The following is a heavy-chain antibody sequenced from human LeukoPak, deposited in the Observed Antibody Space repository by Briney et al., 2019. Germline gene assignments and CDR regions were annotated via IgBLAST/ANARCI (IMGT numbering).Heavy chain of an antibody. J-gene: IGHJ4*02. CDR1: GFTFSSSS. D-gene: IGHD3-10*01. Sequence: GGSLRLSCAASGFTFSSSSMNWVRQAPGKGLEWVSVISGSGASTYYADSVKGRFTISRDNSKNTLYLQMNSLRAEDTAVYYCAKVRFGVTARYYFDYWGQGTLVTVSS. CDR3: AKVRFGVTARYYFDY. CDR2: ISGSGAST. V-gene: IGHV3-23*01.